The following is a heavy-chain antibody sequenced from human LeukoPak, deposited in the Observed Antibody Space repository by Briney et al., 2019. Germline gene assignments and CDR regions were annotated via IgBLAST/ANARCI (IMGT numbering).Heavy chain of an antibody. D-gene: IGHD1-26*01. CDR1: GGSITNYY. Sequence: SETLSLTCSVSGGSITNYYWSWIRQSPGKGLEWIGFIYNTGRTNYNPSLQSRVTMSIDTSKNQFSLKLSSVTAADTAVYYCVRQGELAIDYWGQGTLVTVSS. CDR3: VRQGELAIDY. V-gene: IGHV4-59*08. CDR2: IYNTGRT. J-gene: IGHJ4*02.